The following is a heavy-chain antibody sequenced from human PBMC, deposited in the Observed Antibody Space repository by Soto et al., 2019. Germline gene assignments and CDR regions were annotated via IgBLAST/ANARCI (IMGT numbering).Heavy chain of an antibody. CDR2: IMSKTDGGTT. V-gene: IGHV3-15*01. CDR1: GFTFSKAW. J-gene: IGHJ4*02. Sequence: GGSLRLSCATSGFTFSKAWVGWVRQAPGKGLEWVGRIMSKTDGGTTDYAAPVKGRFTISRDDSKSTLYLQMNSLKTEDTAFYYCTTDSGMSPYSFDYWGQGTLVTVSS. D-gene: IGHD1-26*01. CDR3: TTDSGMSPYSFDY.